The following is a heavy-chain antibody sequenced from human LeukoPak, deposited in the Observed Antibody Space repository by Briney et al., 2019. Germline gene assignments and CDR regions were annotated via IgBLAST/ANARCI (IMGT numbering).Heavy chain of an antibody. CDR3: ARDLRIAVAGRGNYYYYMDV. D-gene: IGHD6-19*01. Sequence: GASVKVSCKASGYIFTGYYMHWVRQAPGQGLEWMGWINPNSGGTNYAQKFQGRVTMTRDTSISTAYMELSRLRSDDTAVYYCARDLRIAVAGRGNYYYYMDVWGKGTTVTVSS. V-gene: IGHV1-2*02. CDR1: GYIFTGYY. J-gene: IGHJ6*03. CDR2: INPNSGGT.